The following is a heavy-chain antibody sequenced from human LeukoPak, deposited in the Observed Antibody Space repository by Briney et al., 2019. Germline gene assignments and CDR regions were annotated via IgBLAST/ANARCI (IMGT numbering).Heavy chain of an antibody. Sequence: ASVKVSCKASGYTFTSYDINWVRQAAGQGLEWMGWINTNSGKRGYAQKFQGRVTMTRDTSISTAYMELSSLRSEDTAVYYCARGYSGSKRDAFDIWGQGTMVTVSS. CDR1: GYTFTSYD. V-gene: IGHV1-8*01. D-gene: IGHD1-26*01. J-gene: IGHJ3*02. CDR2: INTNSGKR. CDR3: ARGYSGSKRDAFDI.